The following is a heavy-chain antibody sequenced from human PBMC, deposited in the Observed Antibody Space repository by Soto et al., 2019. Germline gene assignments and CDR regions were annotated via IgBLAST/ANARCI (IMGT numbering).Heavy chain of an antibody. D-gene: IGHD3-3*01. CDR1: SGSISTYY. CDR2: IFSSGST. J-gene: IGHJ6*04. CDR3: ARGDFWSGYYLRKGMAV. Sequence: SETLSLTCTVSSGSISTYYWSWIRQPPGKGLEWVGYIFSSGSTKYNPSLKSRVTISVDTSKNHFSLNLTSVTAADTAVYYCARGDFWSGYYLRKGMAVWGKGTTVPVSS. V-gene: IGHV4-59*12.